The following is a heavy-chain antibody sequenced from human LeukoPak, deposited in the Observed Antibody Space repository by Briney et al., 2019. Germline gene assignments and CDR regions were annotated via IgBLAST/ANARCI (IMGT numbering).Heavy chain of an antibody. D-gene: IGHD2-15*01. CDR1: GYSNRSGYY. CDR3: ARQGSSFSDFDY. V-gene: IGHV4-38-2*01. Sequence: PSETLSLTCAVSGYSNRSGYYWGWIRQPPGKGLEWIGSIYHSGSTYYNPSLKSRVTISVDTSKTQFSLKLSSVTTADTAVYYCARQGSSFSDFDYWGQGTLVTVSS. CDR2: IYHSGST. J-gene: IGHJ4*02.